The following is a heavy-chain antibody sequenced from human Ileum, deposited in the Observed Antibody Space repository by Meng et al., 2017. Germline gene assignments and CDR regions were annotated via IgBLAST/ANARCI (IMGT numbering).Heavy chain of an antibody. CDR3: VRHGGKYFDS. V-gene: IGHV4-4*02. CDR2: IYLAGSP. CDR1: GGSISSSFY. D-gene: IGHD2-15*01. J-gene: IGHJ4*02. Sequence: QVQVQEAGPGLVGPSGPLSLTCTVSGGSISSSFYWSWVRQSPGKGLEWIGQIYLAGSPNYNPSLESRVTISVDKSKNQFSLRLTSVTAADTAIFYCVRHGGKYFDSWGQGTLVTVSS.